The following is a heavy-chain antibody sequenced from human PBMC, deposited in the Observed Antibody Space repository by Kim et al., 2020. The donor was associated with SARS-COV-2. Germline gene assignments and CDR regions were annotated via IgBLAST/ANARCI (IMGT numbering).Heavy chain of an antibody. D-gene: IGHD1-26*01. CDR3: ARDGGSGSYYGRFDY. Sequence: PYLKSRVTKSVDTAKNQFSLKLSSVTAADTAVYYGARDGGSGSYYGRFDYWGQGTLVTVSS. J-gene: IGHJ4*02. V-gene: IGHV4-34*01.